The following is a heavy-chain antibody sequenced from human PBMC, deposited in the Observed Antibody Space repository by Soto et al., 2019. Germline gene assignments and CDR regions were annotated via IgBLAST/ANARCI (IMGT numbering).Heavy chain of an antibody. Sequence: SETLSLTCTVSGGSISSSSYYWGWIRQPPGKGLEWIGSIYYSGSTYYNPSLKSRVTISVDTSKNQFSLKLSSVTAADTAVYYCARRRTSSSSRGFDPWGQGTLVTASS. D-gene: IGHD6-6*01. CDR3: ARRRTSSSSRGFDP. V-gene: IGHV4-39*01. J-gene: IGHJ5*02. CDR2: IYYSGST. CDR1: GGSISSSSYY.